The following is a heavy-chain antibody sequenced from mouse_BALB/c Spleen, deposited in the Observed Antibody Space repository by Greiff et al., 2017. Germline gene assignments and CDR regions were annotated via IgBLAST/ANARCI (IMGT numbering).Heavy chain of an antibody. Sequence: VQLVESGPELVKPGASVKISCKASGYAFSSSWMNWVKQRPGQGLEWIGRIYPGDGDTNYNGKFKGKATLTADKSSSTAYMQLSSLTSVDAAVYFCARVQDYYAMDDWGQGTSVTVSA. CDR3: ARVQDYYAMDD. V-gene: IGHV1-82*01. J-gene: IGHJ4*01. CDR1: GYAFSSSW. CDR2: IYPGDGDT.